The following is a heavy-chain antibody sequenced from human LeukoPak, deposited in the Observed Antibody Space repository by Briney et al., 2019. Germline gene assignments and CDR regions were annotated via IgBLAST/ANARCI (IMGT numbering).Heavy chain of an antibody. CDR2: MSYSGSST. Sequence: PGGPLRLSCAAPGFTFSSYAMSWVRQAPGKGLEWVSAMSYSGSSTYYADSVKGRFTTSRDNSKNTLYLQMNSLRAEDTAVYYCAKDRSSSFSGFLEYWGQGTLVTVSS. CDR3: AKDRSSSFSGFLEY. V-gene: IGHV3-23*01. D-gene: IGHD6-6*01. CDR1: GFTFSSYA. J-gene: IGHJ4*02.